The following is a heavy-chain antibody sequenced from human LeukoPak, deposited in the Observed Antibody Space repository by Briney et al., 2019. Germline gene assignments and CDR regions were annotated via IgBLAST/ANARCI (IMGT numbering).Heavy chain of an antibody. D-gene: IGHD5-24*01. CDR3: ASEPSDGWHPD. J-gene: IGHJ4*02. CDR1: DYTFSRYG. CDR2: ISGYNGNT. V-gene: IGHV1-18*01. Sequence: ASVTVSFTSSDYTFSRYGISLVRQAPGQGLEWMGWISGYNGNTNYAQKLQGTVTMTTDTSTSTAYMELRRLRSDDTAMYYCASEPSDGWHPDCGQRSLVTVSS.